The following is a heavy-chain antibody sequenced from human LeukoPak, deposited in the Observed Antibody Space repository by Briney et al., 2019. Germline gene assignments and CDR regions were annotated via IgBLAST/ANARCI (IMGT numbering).Heavy chain of an antibody. D-gene: IGHD6-13*01. CDR1: GSTFSSYW. J-gene: IGHJ5*02. CDR3: ASPVAVDP. V-gene: IGHV3-21*01. CDR2: ISSSSSYI. Sequence: PGGSLRLSCAASGSTFSSYWMHWVRQAPGKGLEWVSSISSSSSYIYYADSVKGRFTISRDNAKNSLYLQMNSLRAEDTAVYYCASPVAVDPWGQGTLVTVSS.